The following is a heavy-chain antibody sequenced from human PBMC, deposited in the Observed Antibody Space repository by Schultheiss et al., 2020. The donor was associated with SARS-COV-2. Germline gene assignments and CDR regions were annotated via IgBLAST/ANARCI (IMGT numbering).Heavy chain of an antibody. V-gene: IGHV4-59*12. CDR3: ARVGYYYYAMDV. J-gene: IGHJ6*02. CDR2: IYYSGST. Sequence: SQTLSLTCTVSGGSISSYYWSWIRQHPGKGLEWIGYIYYSGSTYYNPSLKSRVTISADTSRKHFSLRLNSVTAADTALYYCARVGYYYYAMDVWGQGTAVTVSS. CDR1: GGSISSYY.